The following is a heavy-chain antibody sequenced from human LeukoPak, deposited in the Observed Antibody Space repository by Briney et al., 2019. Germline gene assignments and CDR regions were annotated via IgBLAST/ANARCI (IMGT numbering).Heavy chain of an antibody. CDR2: FDPEDGET. CDR1: GYTFTSYA. D-gene: IGHD1-26*01. V-gene: IGHV1-24*01. Sequence: ASVKVSCKASGYTFTSYAMHWVRQAPGKGLEWMGGFDPEDGETIYAQKFQGRVTMTEDTSTDTAYMELSSLRSEDTAVYYCATFSGSYPYWGQGTLVTVSS. J-gene: IGHJ4*02. CDR3: ATFSGSYPY.